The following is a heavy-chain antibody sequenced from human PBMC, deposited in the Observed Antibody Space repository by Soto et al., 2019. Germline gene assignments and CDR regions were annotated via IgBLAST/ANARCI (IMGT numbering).Heavy chain of an antibody. V-gene: IGHV1-69*01. D-gene: IGHD3-10*01. CDR1: GGTLNNFA. Sequence: QVQLVQSGAEVKKPGSSVKVSCKASGGTLNNFAISWVRQAPGQGLEWMGGIIPSFVATNYAQKFQGSVTIIADESTSTAYMELSSLRSEDTAVYYCAGGRARAVIRNGGDYYYYGMDVWVQGTTVTVSS. J-gene: IGHJ6*02. CDR3: AGGRARAVIRNGGDYYYYGMDV. CDR2: IIPSFVAT.